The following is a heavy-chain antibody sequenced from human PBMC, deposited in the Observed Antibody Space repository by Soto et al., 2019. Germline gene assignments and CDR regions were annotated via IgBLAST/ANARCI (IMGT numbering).Heavy chain of an antibody. D-gene: IGHD2-15*01. J-gene: IGHJ4*02. CDR3: TRGVVVAATPFDY. V-gene: IGHV4-61*01. CDR2: IYYGGST. CDR1: GGSVSSGSYY. Sequence: QVQLQESGPGLVKPSETLSLTCTVSGGSVSSGSYYWSWIRQPPGKGLEWIGYIYYGGSTNYNPSLKSRVTISVDTSKNQFSLKLSSVTAADTAVYYCTRGVVVAATPFDYWGQGTLVTVSS.